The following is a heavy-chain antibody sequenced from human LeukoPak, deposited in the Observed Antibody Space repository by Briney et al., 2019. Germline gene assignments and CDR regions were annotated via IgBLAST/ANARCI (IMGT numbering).Heavy chain of an antibody. CDR3: ARGVVVVTATTYNWFDP. J-gene: IGHJ5*02. V-gene: IGHV4-34*01. CDR2: NNHSGST. CDR1: GGSFSGYY. D-gene: IGHD2-21*02. Sequence: SETLSLTCAVYGGSFSGYYWSWIRQPPGKGLEWIGENNHSGSTNYNPSLKGRVTISVDTSKNQFSLKLSSVTAADTAVYDCARGVVVVTATTYNWFDPWGQGTLVTVSS.